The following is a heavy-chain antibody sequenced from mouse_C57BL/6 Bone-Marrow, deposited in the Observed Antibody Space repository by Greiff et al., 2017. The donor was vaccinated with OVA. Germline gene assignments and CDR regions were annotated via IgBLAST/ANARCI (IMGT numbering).Heavy chain of an antibody. CDR2: IRLKSDNYAT. V-gene: IGHV6-3*01. D-gene: IGHD1-1*01. J-gene: IGHJ1*03. Sequence: EVHLVESGGGLVQPGGSMKLSCVASGFTFSNYWMNWVRQSPEKGLEWVAQIRLKSDNYATHYAESVKGRFTISRDDSKSSVYLQMNNLRAEDTGIYYCTKNGYWYFDVWGTGTTVTVSS. CDR3: TKNGYWYFDV. CDR1: GFTFSNYW.